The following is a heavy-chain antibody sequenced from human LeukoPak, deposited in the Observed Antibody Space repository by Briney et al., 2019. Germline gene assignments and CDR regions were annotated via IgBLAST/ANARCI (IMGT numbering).Heavy chain of an antibody. CDR3: ARGDSSGWYLGDY. CDR1: GGSISSGGYY. Sequence: PSETLSLTCTVSGGSISSGGYYWSWIRQHPGKGLEWIAYIYYSGSTYYNPSLKSRVTISVDTSKNQFSLKLSSVTAADTAVYYCARGDSSGWYLGDYWGQGTLVTVSS. J-gene: IGHJ4*02. CDR2: IYYSGST. V-gene: IGHV4-31*03. D-gene: IGHD6-19*01.